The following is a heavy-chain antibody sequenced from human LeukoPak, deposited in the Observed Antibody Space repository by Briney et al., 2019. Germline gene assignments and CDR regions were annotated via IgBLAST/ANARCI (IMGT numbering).Heavy chain of an antibody. V-gene: IGHV3-23*01. D-gene: IGHD2-15*01. CDR3: AKSRRPYCSGGSCYSRFDY. Sequence: PGGSLRLSCAASGFTFSSYAMSWVRQAPGKGLERVSAISGSGGSTYYADSVKGRFTISRDNSKNTLYLQMNSLRAEDTAVYYCAKSRRPYCSGGSCYSRFDYWGQGTLVTVSS. CDR2: ISGSGGST. CDR1: GFTFSSYA. J-gene: IGHJ4*02.